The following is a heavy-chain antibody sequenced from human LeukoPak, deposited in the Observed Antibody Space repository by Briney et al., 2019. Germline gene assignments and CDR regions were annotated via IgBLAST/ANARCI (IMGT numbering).Heavy chain of an antibody. Sequence: GASVKVSCKASGYTFTSYGISWVRQATGQGLEWMGWMNPNSGNTGYAQKFQGRVTMTRNTSISTAYMELSSLRSEDTAVYYCATAPKYSSGWYKVKYFQHWGQGTLVTVSS. D-gene: IGHD6-19*01. J-gene: IGHJ1*01. CDR1: GYTFTSYG. CDR2: MNPNSGNT. V-gene: IGHV1-8*02. CDR3: ATAPKYSSGWYKVKYFQH.